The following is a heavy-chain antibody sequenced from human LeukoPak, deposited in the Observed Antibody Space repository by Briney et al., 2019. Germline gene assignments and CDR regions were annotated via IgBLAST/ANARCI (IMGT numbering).Heavy chain of an antibody. CDR2: FDPEDGET. CDR1: GYTLTELS. CDR3: ATVWFGENYFDY. D-gene: IGHD3-10*01. V-gene: IGHV1-24*01. Sequence: ASVKVSCKVSGYTLTELSMHWVRQAPGKGLEWMGGFDPEDGETIYAQKFQGRATMTEDTSTDTAYMELSSLRSEDTAVYYCATVWFGENYFDYWGQGTLVTVSS. J-gene: IGHJ4*02.